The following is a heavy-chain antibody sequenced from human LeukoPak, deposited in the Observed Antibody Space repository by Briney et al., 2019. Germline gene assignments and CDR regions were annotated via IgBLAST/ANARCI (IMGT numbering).Heavy chain of an antibody. CDR3: ARGIAAAGYDY. D-gene: IGHD6-13*01. J-gene: IGHJ4*02. CDR2: IYSGGST. Sequence: GCLSLSRAASVLTVSSNYMSWVRQAPGRGLEWVSVIYSGGSTYYADSVKGRFTISRDNSKNTLYLQMNSLRAEDTAVYYCARGIAAAGYDYWGQGTLVTVSS. CDR1: VLTVSSNY. V-gene: IGHV3-53*01.